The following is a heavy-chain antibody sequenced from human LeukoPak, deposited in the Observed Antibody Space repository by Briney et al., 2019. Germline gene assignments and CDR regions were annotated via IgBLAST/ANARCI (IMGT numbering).Heavy chain of an antibody. V-gene: IGHV4-34*01. CDR3: ARVRRYSYYPFHY. CDR2: INHSGST. D-gene: IGHD5-18*01. J-gene: IGHJ4*02. CDR1: GGSFSGYY. Sequence: SETLSLTCAVYGGSFSGYYWSWIRQPPGKGLEWIGEINHSGSTNYNPSLKSRVTISVDTSKNQFSLKLSSVTAADTAVYYCARVRRYSYYPFHYWGQGTLVTVSS.